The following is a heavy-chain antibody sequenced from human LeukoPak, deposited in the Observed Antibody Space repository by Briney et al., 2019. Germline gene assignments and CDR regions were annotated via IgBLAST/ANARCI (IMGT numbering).Heavy chain of an antibody. J-gene: IGHJ5*02. CDR2: ISSSSSTI. V-gene: IGHV3-48*04. CDR3: ARVRSVTTDWFDP. D-gene: IGHD4-17*01. CDR1: GFTFSSYS. Sequence: GGSLRLSCAASGFTFSSYSMNWVRQAPGKGLEWVSYISSSSSTIYYADSVKGRFTISRDNAKNSLYLQMNSLRAEDTAVYYCARVRSVTTDWFDPWGQGTLVTVSS.